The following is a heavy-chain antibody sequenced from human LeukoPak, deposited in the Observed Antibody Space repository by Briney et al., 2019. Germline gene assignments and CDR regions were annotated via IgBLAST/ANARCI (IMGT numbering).Heavy chain of an antibody. D-gene: IGHD3-22*01. CDR1: GGTFSIYS. CDR3: ERDRDSSGYYYSAY. Sequence: SVKVSCKASGGTFSIYSISWVRQAPGQGLEWMGRIIPILGIANYAQKFQGRVTITADKSTSTAYMGLSSLRSEDTAVYYCERDRDSSGYYYSAYWGQGTLVTVSS. V-gene: IGHV1-69*04. J-gene: IGHJ4*02. CDR2: IIPILGIA.